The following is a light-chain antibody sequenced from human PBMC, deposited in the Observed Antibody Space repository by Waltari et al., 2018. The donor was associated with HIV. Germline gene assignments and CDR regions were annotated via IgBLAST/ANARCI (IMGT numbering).Light chain of an antibody. CDR3: ATWDGSLGAFFV. J-gene: IGLJ1*01. CDR2: RDN. V-gene: IGLV1-47*01. Sequence: QSVLTQPPSASGTPGQRVTISCSGTTSNVGTNFVSWYKHLPGAAPKLLMYRDNRRPAGVPDRFSGSNSGASASLAISGLRSEDEGDYYCATWDGSLGAFFVFGVGTKVTVL. CDR1: TSNVGTNF.